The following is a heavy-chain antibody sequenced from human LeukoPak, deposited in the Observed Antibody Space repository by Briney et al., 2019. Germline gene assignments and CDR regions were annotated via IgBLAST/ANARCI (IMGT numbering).Heavy chain of an antibody. J-gene: IGHJ3*01. V-gene: IGHV3-21*01. CDR2: ISSISDYI. Sequence: GGSLRLSCAASGFTFSSYSMNWVRQAPGKGLEWVSSISSISDYIFYADSVKGRFTISRDNAKSSLYLQMNSLRAEDTAVYYCVRDMSKAVTGTGAFDLWGQGTTVTVSS. D-gene: IGHD1-7*01. CDR1: GFTFSSYS. CDR3: VRDMSKAVTGTGAFDL.